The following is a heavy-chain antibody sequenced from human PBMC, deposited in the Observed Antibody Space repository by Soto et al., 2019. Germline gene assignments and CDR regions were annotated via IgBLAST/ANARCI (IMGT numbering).Heavy chain of an antibody. D-gene: IGHD3-3*01. CDR1: VSSIRFGDYH. CDR2: ISKSGTA. Sequence: GQFQESGQGLVRPSQTLPLTCTASVSSIRFGDYHGPWFRQPPGKGLEWIGFISKSGTAKYNPSLSTRVSISVDTSRNQFSLKLNFVSAADTAVYYCVRALGSRFMEWPRFDPWGQGKVVTVSS. CDR3: VRALGSRFMEWPRFDP. V-gene: IGHV4-30-4*01. J-gene: IGHJ5*02.